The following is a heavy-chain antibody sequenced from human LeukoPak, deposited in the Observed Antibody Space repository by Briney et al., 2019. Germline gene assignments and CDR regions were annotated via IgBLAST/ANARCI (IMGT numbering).Heavy chain of an antibody. Sequence: GGSLRLSCAASGFTFNSYAMSWVRQAPGKGLEWVSAISGSGGSTYYADSVKGRFTISRDNSKNTLYLQMNSLRAEDTAVYYCAKGDYLGYCSSTSCYTPFDYWGQGTLVTVSS. D-gene: IGHD2-2*02. CDR3: AKGDYLGYCSSTSCYTPFDY. V-gene: IGHV3-23*01. CDR1: GFTFNSYA. J-gene: IGHJ4*02. CDR2: ISGSGGST.